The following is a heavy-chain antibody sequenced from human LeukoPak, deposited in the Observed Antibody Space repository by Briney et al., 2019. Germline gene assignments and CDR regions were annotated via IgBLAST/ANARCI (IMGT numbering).Heavy chain of an antibody. D-gene: IGHD3-10*01. V-gene: IGHV4-59*01. CDR3: ARASTYGLASSYYAGFDY. CDR2: VHNSGGA. Sequence: PSETLSLTCTVSGASISDFFWDWLRQPPGKGLKWIGYVHNSGGAYYNPSLESRVTMAIETSKNQFPLILTSVTAADTAVYYCARASTYGLASSYYAGFDYWGQGALVRVSA. J-gene: IGHJ4*02. CDR1: GASISDFF.